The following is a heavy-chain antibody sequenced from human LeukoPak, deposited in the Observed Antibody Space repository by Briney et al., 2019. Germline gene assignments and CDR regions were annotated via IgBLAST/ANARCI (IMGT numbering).Heavy chain of an antibody. CDR3: ASGPFVVTPTY. Sequence: PSETLSLTCTVSGGSISSGGYYWSWIRQHPGKGLEWIGYIYYSGSTYYNPSLKSRVTISVDTSKDQFSLKLSSVTAADTAVYYCASGPFVVTPTYWGQGTLVTVSS. V-gene: IGHV4-31*03. CDR2: IYYSGST. CDR1: GGSISSGGYY. J-gene: IGHJ4*02. D-gene: IGHD2-21*01.